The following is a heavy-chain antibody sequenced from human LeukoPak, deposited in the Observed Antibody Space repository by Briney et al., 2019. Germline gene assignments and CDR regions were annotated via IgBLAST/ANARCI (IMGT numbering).Heavy chain of an antibody. CDR3: AKDCRITMVRGVISPDAFDI. CDR2: ISCSGGST. CDR1: GFTFSSYA. V-gene: IGHV3-23*01. Sequence: GGSLRLSCAASGFTFSSYAMSWVRQAPGKGLEWVSAISCSGGSTYYADSVKGRFTISRDNSKNTLYLQMKRLRAEDAAVYYCAKDCRITMVRGVISPDAFDIWGQGTIVTVSS. D-gene: IGHD3-10*01. J-gene: IGHJ3*02.